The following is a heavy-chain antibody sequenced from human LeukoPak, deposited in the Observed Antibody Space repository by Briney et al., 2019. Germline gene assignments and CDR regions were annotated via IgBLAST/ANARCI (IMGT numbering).Heavy chain of an antibody. J-gene: IGHJ4*02. CDR2: IYHSGST. Sequence: PSQTLSLTCTVSGGSISSSNWWSWVRQPPGKGLEWIGEIYHSGSTNYNPSLKSRVTISVDKSKNQFSLKLSSVTAADTAVYYCAQRGGDWYLFDYWGQGTLVTVSS. V-gene: IGHV4-4*02. CDR1: GGSISSSNW. CDR3: AQRGGDWYLFDY. D-gene: IGHD2-21*02.